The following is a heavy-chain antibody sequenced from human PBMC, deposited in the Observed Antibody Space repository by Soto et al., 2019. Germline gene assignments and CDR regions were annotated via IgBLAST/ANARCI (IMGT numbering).Heavy chain of an antibody. CDR1: GFTFSSYA. CDR3: ANNIAAPEAGY. J-gene: IGHJ4*02. V-gene: IGHV3-23*01. Sequence: GGSLRLSCAASGFTFSSYAMSWVRQAPGKGLEWVSAISGSGGSTYYADSVKGRFTISRDNSKNTLYLQMNSLRAEDTAVYYCANNIAAPEAGYWGQGTLVTVSS. D-gene: IGHD6-13*01. CDR2: ISGSGGST.